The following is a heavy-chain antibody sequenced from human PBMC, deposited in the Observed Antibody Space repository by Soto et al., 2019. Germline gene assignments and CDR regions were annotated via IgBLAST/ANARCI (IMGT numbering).Heavy chain of an antibody. J-gene: IGHJ2*01. CDR3: ARGMGRYFDL. CDR1: GDASITFA. Sequence: QGQLQEWGPGLVKPSETLSLTCTVSGDASITFAWSWIRQPTGKVLESLGGISARGRTNYNPTLQSRVAMSLDTSKNQFSLRLTSLSAADTAVYFCARGMGRYFDLWGRGTLVTVFS. CDR2: ISARGRT. V-gene: IGHV4-4*07. D-gene: IGHD2-8*01.